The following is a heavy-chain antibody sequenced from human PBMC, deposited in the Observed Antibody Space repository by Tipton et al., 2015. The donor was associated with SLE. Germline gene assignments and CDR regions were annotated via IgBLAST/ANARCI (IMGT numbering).Heavy chain of an antibody. V-gene: IGHV3-23*01. D-gene: IGHD3-10*01. Sequence: GSLRLSCAASGFTFRSYAMSWVRQAPGKGLEWVSAISGSGDSTYYADSVKGRFTISRDNSKNTLYLQMNSLRAEDTAVYYCAKDRVLWFGESPLGYWGQGTLVTVSS. CDR3: AKDRVLWFGESPLGY. J-gene: IGHJ4*02. CDR1: GFTFRSYA. CDR2: ISGSGDST.